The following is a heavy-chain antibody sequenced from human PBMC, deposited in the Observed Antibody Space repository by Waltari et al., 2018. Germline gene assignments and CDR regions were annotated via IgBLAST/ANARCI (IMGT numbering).Heavy chain of an antibody. J-gene: IGHJ4*02. CDR3: ARWRGGANDY. D-gene: IGHD1-26*01. Sequence: QVQLQESGPGLMKSSETLSLTCTVSGGSISGDFWNWIRQPAGKGLEWIGRIYSSGSTNYNASLQSRVTMSVDTSKNQFSLKLSSVTAADTAVYYCARWRGGANDYWGQGTLVTVSS. CDR2: IYSSGST. V-gene: IGHV4-4*07. CDR1: GGSISGDF.